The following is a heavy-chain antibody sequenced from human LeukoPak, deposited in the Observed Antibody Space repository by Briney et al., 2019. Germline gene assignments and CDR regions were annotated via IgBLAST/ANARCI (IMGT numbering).Heavy chain of an antibody. J-gene: IGHJ4*02. CDR3: AKDLARTSDN. D-gene: IGHD1-7*01. V-gene: IGHV3-30*18. CDR1: GFTFSSYW. Sequence: PGGSLRLSCVASGFTFSSYWMSWVRQAPGKGLEWVAVISYDGSNKYYADSVKGRFTISRDNSKNTLYLQMNSLRAEDTAVYYCAKDLARTSDNWGQGTLVTVSS. CDR2: ISYDGSNK.